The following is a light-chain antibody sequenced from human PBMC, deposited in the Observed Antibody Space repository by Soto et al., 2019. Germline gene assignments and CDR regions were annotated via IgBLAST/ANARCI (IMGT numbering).Light chain of an antibody. CDR1: QSISSY. CDR3: QQANSFPQT. J-gene: IGKJ1*01. Sequence: DIQMTQSPSSLSASVGDRVTITCRASQSISSYLNWYQQKPGKAPKVLIYAASSLQSGVPSRFSGIGSGTDFTLSISSLQPEDFATYYCQQANSFPQTFGQGTKVDIK. V-gene: IGKV1-39*01. CDR2: AAS.